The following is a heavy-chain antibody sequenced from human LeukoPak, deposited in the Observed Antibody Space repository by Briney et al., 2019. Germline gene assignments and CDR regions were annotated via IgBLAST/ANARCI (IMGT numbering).Heavy chain of an antibody. V-gene: IGHV3-21*01. CDR2: ISSSSSYI. D-gene: IGHD3-10*01. J-gene: IGHJ4*02. CDR3: ARDVWFGELPFDY. CDR1: GFTFSSYS. Sequence: GGSLRLSCAASGFTFSSYSMNWVRQAPGKGLEWVSSISSSSSYIYYAGSVKGRFTISRDNAKNSLYLQMNSLRAEDTAVYYCARDVWFGELPFDYWGQGTLVTVSS.